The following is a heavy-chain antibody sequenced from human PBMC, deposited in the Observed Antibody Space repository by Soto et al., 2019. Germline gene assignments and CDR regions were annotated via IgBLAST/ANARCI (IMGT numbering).Heavy chain of an antibody. D-gene: IGHD6-6*01. Sequence: PSETLSLTCAVYGGSFSGYYWSWIRQPPGKGLEWIGEINHSGSTNYNPSLKSRVTISVDTSKNQFSLKLSSVTAADTAVYYCARGRGSSSPHRERDYYYMDVWGKGTTVTVSS. J-gene: IGHJ6*03. CDR2: INHSGST. V-gene: IGHV4-34*01. CDR3: ARGRGSSSPHRERDYYYMDV. CDR1: GGSFSGYY.